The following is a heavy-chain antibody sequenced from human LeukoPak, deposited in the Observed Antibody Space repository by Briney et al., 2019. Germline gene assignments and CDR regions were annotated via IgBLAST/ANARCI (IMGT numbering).Heavy chain of an antibody. CDR1: GYTFTGYY. V-gene: IGHV1-2*02. D-gene: IGHD6-19*01. Sequence: ASVKVSCKASGYTFTGYYMHWVRQAPGQGLEWMGWINPNSGGTNYAQKLQGRVTMTTDTSTSTAYMELRSLRSDDTAVYYCARQPSGWYRYYDYWGQGTLVTVSS. J-gene: IGHJ4*02. CDR2: INPNSGGT. CDR3: ARQPSGWYRYYDY.